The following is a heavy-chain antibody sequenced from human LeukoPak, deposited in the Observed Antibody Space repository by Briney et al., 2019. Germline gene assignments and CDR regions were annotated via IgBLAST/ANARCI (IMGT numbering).Heavy chain of an antibody. D-gene: IGHD2-2*01. CDR3: ARGCSSTSCYGSGSYNPYDY. V-gene: IGHV4-59*01. CDR2: IYYSGST. J-gene: IGHJ4*02. Sequence: KPSETLSLTCTVSGGSISSYYWSWIRQPPGKGLEWIGYIYYSGSTNYNPSLKSRVTISVDTSKNQFSLKLRSVTAADTAVYYCARGCSSTSCYGSGSYNPYDYWGQGTLVTVSS. CDR1: GGSISSYY.